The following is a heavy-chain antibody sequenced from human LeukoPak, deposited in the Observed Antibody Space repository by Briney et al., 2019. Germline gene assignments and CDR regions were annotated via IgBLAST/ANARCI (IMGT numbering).Heavy chain of an antibody. J-gene: IGHJ4*02. CDR3: ARALIGYYFDY. D-gene: IGHD2-8*01. CDR2: ISGNSGAT. CDR1: GFTFSSYP. Sequence: GGTLRLSCATSGFTFSSYPMSWVRQAPGRGLEWVSVISGNSGATYYADSVKGRFTISRDNSKNSLYLQMNSLRAEDTAVYYCARALIGYYFDYWGQGTLVTVSS. V-gene: IGHV3-23*01.